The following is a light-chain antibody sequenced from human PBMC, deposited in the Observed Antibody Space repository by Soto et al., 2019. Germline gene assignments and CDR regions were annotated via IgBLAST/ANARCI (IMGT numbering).Light chain of an antibody. CDR1: QSVRNN. J-gene: IGKJ1*01. V-gene: IGKV3-15*01. CDR3: QQYNNWPPTWT. Sequence: EIVMSQSPATLSVSPGERATLSCRASQSVRNNLAWYQQRPGQAPRLLMYGASTRATGIPARFSGSGSGTEFTLTISSLQSEDFAVYYCQQYNNWPPTWTFGQGTKVDIK. CDR2: GAS.